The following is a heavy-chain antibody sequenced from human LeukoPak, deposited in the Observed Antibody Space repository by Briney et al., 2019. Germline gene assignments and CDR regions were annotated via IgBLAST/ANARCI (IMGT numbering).Heavy chain of an antibody. CDR1: GFTFDDYA. D-gene: IGHD2-2*01. V-gene: IGHV3-9*03. J-gene: IGHJ5*02. CDR3: AKDSGPSLVPAALST. Sequence: GGSLRLSCAASGFTFDDYAMHWVRQAPGKGLEWVSGISWNSGSIGYADSVKGRFTISRDNAKNPLYLQMNSLRAEDMALYYCAKDSGPSLVPAALSTWGQGTLVTVSS. CDR2: ISWNSGSI.